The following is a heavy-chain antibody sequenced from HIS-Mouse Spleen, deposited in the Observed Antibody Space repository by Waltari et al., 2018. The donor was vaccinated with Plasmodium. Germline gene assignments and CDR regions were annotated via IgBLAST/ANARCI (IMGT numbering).Heavy chain of an antibody. V-gene: IGHV4-59*08. J-gene: IGHJ4*02. CDR2: IDYSGST. D-gene: IGHD5-18*01. Sequence: QVQLQESGPGLVKPSETLSLTCTVSGGSISSYYWSWIRQPPGKGLEWIGYIDYSGSTNYTPSLNRRVNISVDTSKNQFSLKLSSVTAADTAVYYCARLRYSYGYFDYWGQGTLVTVSS. CDR3: ARLRYSYGYFDY. CDR1: GGSISSYY.